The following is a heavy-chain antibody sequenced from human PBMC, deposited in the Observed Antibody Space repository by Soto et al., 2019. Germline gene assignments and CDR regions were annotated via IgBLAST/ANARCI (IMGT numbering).Heavy chain of an antibody. V-gene: IGHV4-31*03. D-gene: IGHD3-9*01. CDR2: IYYSGST. J-gene: IGHJ6*02. Sequence: PSETLSLTCTVSGGSISSGGYYWSWIRPHPGKGLEWIGYIYYSGSTYYNPSPMRRVTISVDTSKHQFSLKLSSVTAADTAVYYCARDLKKSLLTSYYYGIDVWGQGTTVTVSS. CDR1: GGSISSGGYY. CDR3: ARDLKKSLLTSYYYGIDV.